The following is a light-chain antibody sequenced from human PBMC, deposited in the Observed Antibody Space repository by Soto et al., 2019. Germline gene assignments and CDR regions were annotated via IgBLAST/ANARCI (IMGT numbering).Light chain of an antibody. J-gene: IGKJ1*01. CDR2: DAS. V-gene: IGKV3-11*01. Sequence: EIVLTQSPATLSLSPGERATLSCRASQSVSSYLAWYQQKPGQAPRLLIYDASNRATGIPARFSGRGSVTDFTLTISSLEPEDFAVYYCQQRGNWPQTFGQGTKVEIK. CDR3: QQRGNWPQT. CDR1: QSVSSY.